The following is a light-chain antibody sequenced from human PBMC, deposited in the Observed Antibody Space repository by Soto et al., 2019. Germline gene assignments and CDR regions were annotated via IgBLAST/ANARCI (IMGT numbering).Light chain of an antibody. V-gene: IGKV1-5*03. Sequence: DIQMTQSPSTLSASVGDRVTITCRASQSISSWLAWYQQKPGKDPKLLMYKASSLEGGIPSRFSGSGSETEFTLTISSLQPEDFATYYCQQYNSYQYTFGQGTKLEIK. CDR2: KAS. CDR1: QSISSW. J-gene: IGKJ2*01. CDR3: QQYNSYQYT.